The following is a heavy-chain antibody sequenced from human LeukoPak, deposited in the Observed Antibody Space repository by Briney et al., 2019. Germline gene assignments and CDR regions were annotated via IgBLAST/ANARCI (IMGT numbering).Heavy chain of an antibody. Sequence: ASVKVSCKTSGYTFTSYYIHWVRQAPGQGLEWMGWINPNSGGTNYAQKFQGRVTMTRDTSISTAYMELSRLRSDDTAVYYCARSTDCSSTSCLDSPYYMDVWGKGTTVTVSS. CDR1: GYTFTSYY. CDR2: INPNSGGT. J-gene: IGHJ6*03. CDR3: ARSTDCSSTSCLDSPYYMDV. V-gene: IGHV1-2*02. D-gene: IGHD2-2*01.